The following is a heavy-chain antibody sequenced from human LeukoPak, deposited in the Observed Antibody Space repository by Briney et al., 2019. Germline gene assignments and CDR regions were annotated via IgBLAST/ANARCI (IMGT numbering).Heavy chain of an antibody. D-gene: IGHD3-3*01. V-gene: IGHV1-8*01. CDR2: MNPNSGNT. J-gene: IGHJ4*02. Sequence: ASVKVSCKASGYTFTSYDINWVRQATGQGLEWMGWMNPNSGNTGYAQKFQGRVTMTRNTSISTAYMELSSLRSEDTAVYYCARDIFWSGYPDFDYWGQGTLVTVSS. CDR1: GYTFTSYD. CDR3: ARDIFWSGYPDFDY.